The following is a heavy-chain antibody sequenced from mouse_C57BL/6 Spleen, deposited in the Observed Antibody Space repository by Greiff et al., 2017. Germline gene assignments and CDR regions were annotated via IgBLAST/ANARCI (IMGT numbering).Heavy chain of an antibody. CDR1: GYTFTSYW. CDR2: IYPGSGST. V-gene: IGHV1-55*01. D-gene: IGHD1-1*01. J-gene: IGHJ2*01. CDR3: ARMDTTVVDY. Sequence: QVHVKQPGAELVKPGASVKMSCKASGYTFTSYWITWVKQRPGQGLEWIGDIYPGSGSTNYNEKFKSKATLTVDTSSSTAYMQLSSLTSEDSAVYYCARMDTTVVDYWGQGTTLTVSS.